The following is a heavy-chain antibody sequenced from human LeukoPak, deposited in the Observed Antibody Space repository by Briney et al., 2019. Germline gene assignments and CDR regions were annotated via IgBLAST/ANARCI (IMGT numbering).Heavy chain of an antibody. D-gene: IGHD3-22*01. J-gene: IGHJ4*02. V-gene: IGHV1-18*01. CDR2: ISAYNGNT. CDR1: GYTFTSYD. CDR3: ARDRRRYYYDSSGYSD. Sequence: WASVKVSCKASGYTFTSYDINWVRQAPGQGLEWMGWISAYNGNTNYAQKLQGRVTMTTDTSTSTVYMELRSLRSDDTAVYYCARDRRRYYYDSSGYSDWGQGTLVTVSS.